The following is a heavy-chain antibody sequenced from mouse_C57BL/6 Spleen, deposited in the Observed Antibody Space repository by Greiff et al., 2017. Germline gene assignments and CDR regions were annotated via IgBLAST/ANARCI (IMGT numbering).Heavy chain of an antibody. CDR2: INPGSGGT. V-gene: IGHV1-54*01. CDR3: ARSLTTVVANMDY. D-gene: IGHD1-1*01. J-gene: IGHJ4*01. CDR1: GYAFTNYL. Sequence: QVQLKQSGAELVRPGTSVKVSCKASGYAFTNYLIEWVKQRPGKGLEWIGVINPGSGGTNYNEKFKGKATLTADKSSSTAYMQLSRLTSEDSAVYFFARSLTTVVANMDYWGQGTSVTVSS.